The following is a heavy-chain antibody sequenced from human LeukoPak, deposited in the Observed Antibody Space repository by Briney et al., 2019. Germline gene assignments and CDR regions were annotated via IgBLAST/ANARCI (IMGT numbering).Heavy chain of an antibody. CDR1: GGSISSYY. D-gene: IGHD6-6*01. V-gene: IGHV4-4*07. Sequence: SETLSLTCTVSGGSISSYYWSWIRQPAGKGLEWIGRIYTRGSTNYNPSLKSRVTISVDTSKNQFSLKLSSVTAADTAVYYCARDRKLVPFDYWGQGTLVTVSS. J-gene: IGHJ4*02. CDR3: ARDRKLVPFDY. CDR2: IYTRGST.